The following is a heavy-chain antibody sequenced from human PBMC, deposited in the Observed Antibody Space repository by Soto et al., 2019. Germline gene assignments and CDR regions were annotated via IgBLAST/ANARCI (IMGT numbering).Heavy chain of an antibody. CDR1: GFSLSTSGVG. D-gene: IGHD3-22*01. J-gene: IGHJ5*02. CDR3: AHSFPSSRNYYDISASSWWFDP. V-gene: IGHV2-5*01. CDR2: IFWNDDK. Sequence: QITLEESGPMLLKPTQTLTLTCTFSGFSLSTSGVGVGWIRQPPGKALEWLALIFWNDDKRYNPSLKTRLSITKDTSKNQVVLTMTNVDPVDTATYYCAHSFPSSRNYYDISASSWWFDPWGQGTLVTVSS.